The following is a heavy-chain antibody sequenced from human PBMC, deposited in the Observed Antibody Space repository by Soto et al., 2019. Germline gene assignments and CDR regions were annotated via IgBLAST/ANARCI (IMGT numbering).Heavy chain of an antibody. D-gene: IGHD3-22*01. CDR3: ARRGITYYYDSSGYSNGGMDV. CDR1: GGSISSSSYY. CDR2: IYYSGST. Sequence: SETLSLTCTVSGGSISSSSYYWGWIRQPPGKGLEWIGSIYYSGSTYYNPSLKSRVTISVDTSKNQFSLKLSSVTAADTAVYYCARRGITYYYDSSGYSNGGMDVPGQGTTVTVSS. J-gene: IGHJ6*02. V-gene: IGHV4-39*01.